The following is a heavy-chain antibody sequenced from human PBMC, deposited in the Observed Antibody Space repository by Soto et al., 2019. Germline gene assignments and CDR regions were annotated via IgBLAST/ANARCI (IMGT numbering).Heavy chain of an antibody. J-gene: IGHJ4*02. D-gene: IGHD4-4*01. V-gene: IGHV4-30-2*01. CDR2: IYHSGST. CDR3: ASTTVMFSGEPYYFDY. CDR1: GGSISSGGYS. Sequence: QLQLQESGSGLVKPSQTLSLTCAVSGGSISSGGYSWSWIRQPPGKGLEWIGYIYHSGSTYYNPSRRSRVTISVDRSKNQFSLKLSSVTAADTAVYYCASTTVMFSGEPYYFDYWGQGTLVTVSS.